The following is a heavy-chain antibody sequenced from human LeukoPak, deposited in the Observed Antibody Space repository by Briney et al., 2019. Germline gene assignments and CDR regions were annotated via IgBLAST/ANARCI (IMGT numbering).Heavy chain of an antibody. V-gene: IGHV4-61*02. CDR2: IYTSGST. CDR3: ARVTTGGYYNY. CDR1: VGSISSGSYY. Sequence: SETLSLTCTVSVGSISSGSYYWSWIRQPAGKGLEWIGRIYTSGSTNYNPSLKSRVTISLDTSENHFSLKLSSVTAADTAVYYCARVTTGGYYNYWGQGTLVTVSS. J-gene: IGHJ4*02. D-gene: IGHD3-22*01.